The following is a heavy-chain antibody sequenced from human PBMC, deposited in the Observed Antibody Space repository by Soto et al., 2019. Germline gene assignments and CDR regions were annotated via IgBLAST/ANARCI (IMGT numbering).Heavy chain of an antibody. CDR1: GGTFSSSA. CDR2: IVPLIGSA. Sequence: QVQLVQSGTEVQKPGSSVKVSCKASGGTFSSSAINWVRQAPGQGLEWMGGIVPLIGSANYAPKFQGRVTITADESTSTAYMELSNLRSEDTAIYYCAKDEKYSSSWYIGFWGQGTLVTVSS. V-gene: IGHV1-69*01. CDR3: AKDEKYSSSWYIGF. D-gene: IGHD6-13*01. J-gene: IGHJ4*02.